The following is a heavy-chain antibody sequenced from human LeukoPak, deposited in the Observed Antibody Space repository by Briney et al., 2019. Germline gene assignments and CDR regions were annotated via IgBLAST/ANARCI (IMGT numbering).Heavy chain of an antibody. CDR3: AKVPDYYDSSGYFDY. J-gene: IGHJ4*02. D-gene: IGHD3-22*01. V-gene: IGHV3-23*01. CDR2: ISGSGGST. Sequence: GGSLRLSCAASGFTFGSYAMSWVRQAPGKGLEWVSAISGSGGSTYYADSVKGRFTISRDNSKNTLYLQMNSLRAEDTAVYYCAKVPDYYDSSGYFDYWGQGTLVTVSS. CDR1: GFTFGSYA.